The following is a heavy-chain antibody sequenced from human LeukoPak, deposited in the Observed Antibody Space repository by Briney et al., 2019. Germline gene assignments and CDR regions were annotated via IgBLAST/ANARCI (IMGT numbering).Heavy chain of an antibody. CDR2: IYYSGST. J-gene: IGHJ4*02. D-gene: IGHD3-10*01. Sequence: SETLSLTCTVSGGSISSYYWSWIRQPPGKGLEWSGYIYYSGSTNYNPSLKSRVTISVDTSKNQFSLKLSSVTAADTAVYYCARSMVRGVIFFGYWGQGTLVTVSS. CDR1: GGSISSYY. V-gene: IGHV4-59*01. CDR3: ARSMVRGVIFFGY.